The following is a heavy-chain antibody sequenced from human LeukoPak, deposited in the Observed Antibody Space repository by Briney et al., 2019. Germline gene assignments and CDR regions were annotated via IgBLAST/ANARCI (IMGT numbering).Heavy chain of an antibody. J-gene: IGHJ4*02. CDR3: ARANYGDYGMGDFDY. V-gene: IGHV4-30-4*01. D-gene: IGHD4-17*01. CDR1: GGSISSGDYY. Sequence: ASETLSLTCTVSGGSISSGDYYWSWIRQPPGKGLEWIGYIYYSGSTYYNPSLKSRVTISVDTSKNQFSLKLSSMTAADTAVYYCARANYGDYGMGDFDYWGQGTLVTVSS. CDR2: IYYSGST.